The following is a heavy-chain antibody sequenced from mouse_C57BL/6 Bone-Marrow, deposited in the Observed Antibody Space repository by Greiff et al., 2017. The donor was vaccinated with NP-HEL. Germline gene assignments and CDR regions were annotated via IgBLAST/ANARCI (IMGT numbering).Heavy chain of an antibody. Sequence: VKLVESGPGLVQPSQSLSITCTVSGFSLTSYGVHWVRQSPGKGLEWLGVIWRGGSTDYNAAFMSRLSITKDNSKRQVFFKMNSLQADDTAIYYCAKNKGNWAWYFDVWGTGTTVTVSS. V-gene: IGHV2-5*01. CDR2: IWRGGST. J-gene: IGHJ1*03. CDR1: GFSLTSYG. D-gene: IGHD4-1*02. CDR3: AKNKGNWAWYFDV.